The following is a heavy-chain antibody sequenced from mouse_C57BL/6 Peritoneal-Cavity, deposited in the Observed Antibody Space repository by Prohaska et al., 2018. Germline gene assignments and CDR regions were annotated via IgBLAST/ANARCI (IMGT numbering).Heavy chain of an antibody. Sequence: SCKASGYSFPGYYINWVQQSPEKRLEWFGEINPSTGGTTYNQKFKAKATLTVDKSSSTGYMQLKGLTSEDSAVYYCARFRSNYFDYWGQGTTLTVSS. V-gene: IGHV1-42*01. D-gene: IGHD1-1*01. CDR3: ARFRSNYFDY. CDR2: INPSTGGT. CDR1: GYSFPGYY. J-gene: IGHJ2*01.